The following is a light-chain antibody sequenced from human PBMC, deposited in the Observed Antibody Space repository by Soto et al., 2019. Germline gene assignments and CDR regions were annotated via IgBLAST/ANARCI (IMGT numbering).Light chain of an antibody. Sequence: EIGLTQSPGSLSLSPGERENLPCMASQTVTRNYLAWHQQKPGQTPRLLVYGASSRATGIPDRFSGSGSGTDFTLTISRLEPEDFAVYYCQQHGSSPITFGQGTRLEI. CDR2: GAS. CDR3: QQHGSSPIT. J-gene: IGKJ5*01. V-gene: IGKV3-20*01. CDR1: QTVTRNY.